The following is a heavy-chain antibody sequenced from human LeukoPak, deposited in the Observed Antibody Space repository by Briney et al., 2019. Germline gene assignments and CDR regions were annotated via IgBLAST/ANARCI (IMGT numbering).Heavy chain of an antibody. Sequence: GESLKISCKSSGYSFTSFWIAWVRQMPGKGLEWMGIIYPGDSDIRYSPSFQGQVTISADKSISTAYLQWSSLKASDTAIYYCARRRGYTSSWYDYWGQGTLVTVSS. CDR2: IYPGDSDI. CDR1: GYSFTSFW. J-gene: IGHJ4*02. CDR3: ARRRGYTSSWYDY. V-gene: IGHV5-51*01. D-gene: IGHD6-13*01.